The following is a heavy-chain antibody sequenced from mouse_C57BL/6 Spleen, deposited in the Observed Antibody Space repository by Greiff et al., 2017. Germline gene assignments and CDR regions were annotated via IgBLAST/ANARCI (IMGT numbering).Heavy chain of an antibody. CDR1: GFTFSDYY. CDR3: AGGGYAWFAY. J-gene: IGHJ3*01. D-gene: IGHD3-1*01. V-gene: IGHV5-16*01. Sequence: EVQLVESEGGLVQPGSSMKLSCTASGFTFSDYYMAWVRQVPEKGLEWVANINYDGSSTYYLDSLKSRFIISRDNAKNILYLQMSSLKSEDTATYYCAGGGYAWFAYWGQGTLVTVSA. CDR2: INYDGSST.